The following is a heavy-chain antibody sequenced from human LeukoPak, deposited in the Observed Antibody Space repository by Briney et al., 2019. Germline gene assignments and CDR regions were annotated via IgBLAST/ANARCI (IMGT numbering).Heavy chain of an antibody. J-gene: IGHJ4*02. V-gene: IGHV3-7*03. Sequence: PGGSLRLSCAASGFTFSSYWMTWVRQAPGKGLEWVANIKHDGSKKNYVDSVKGRFTISRDNAKNSLYLQMNSLRAEDTAVYYCATPLDYYDTSGYHQGGDWGQGTLVTVSS. D-gene: IGHD3-22*01. CDR2: IKHDGSKK. CDR3: ATPLDYYDTSGYHQGGD. CDR1: GFTFSSYW.